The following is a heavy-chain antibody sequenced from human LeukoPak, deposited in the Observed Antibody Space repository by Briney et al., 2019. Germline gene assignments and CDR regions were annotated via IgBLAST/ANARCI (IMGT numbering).Heavy chain of an antibody. D-gene: IGHD3-22*01. CDR1: GGSISSYY. Sequence: SETLSLTRTVSGGSISSYYWSWIRQPPGKGLEWIGYIYYSGSTNYNPSLKSRVTISVDTSKNQFSLKLSPVTAADTAVYYCAAQKRYYYDSSGYYGSAFDIWGQGTMVTVSS. J-gene: IGHJ3*02. CDR2: IYYSGST. V-gene: IGHV4-59*01. CDR3: AAQKRYYYDSSGYYGSAFDI.